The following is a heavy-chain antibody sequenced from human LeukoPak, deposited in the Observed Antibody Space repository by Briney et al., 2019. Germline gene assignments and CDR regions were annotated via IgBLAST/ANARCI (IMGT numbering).Heavy chain of an antibody. Sequence: SGTLSLTCAVSGGSISGSNWWSWVRQPPGKGLEWIGEIYHSGSTNYNPSLKSRVTISVDKSKNQFSLKLSSVTAADTAVYYCATRYGSGSYYNGPIDYWGQGTLVTVSS. CDR1: GGSISGSNW. V-gene: IGHV4-4*02. CDR2: IYHSGST. D-gene: IGHD3-10*01. CDR3: ATRYGSGSYYNGPIDY. J-gene: IGHJ4*02.